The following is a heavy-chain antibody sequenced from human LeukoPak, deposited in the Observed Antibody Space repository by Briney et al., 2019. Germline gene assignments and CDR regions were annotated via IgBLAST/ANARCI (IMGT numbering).Heavy chain of an antibody. J-gene: IGHJ2*01. Sequence: GGSLRLSCAASGFTFTSYSMHWVRQAPGKGLEWVAFISPDGSIGNYADSVKGRFTISRDNSKYTVYLQINSLRPEDTALYHCAKDSEIAAAGSYWYFDLWGRGTLVTVSS. D-gene: IGHD6-13*01. CDR2: ISPDGSIG. V-gene: IGHV3-30*18. CDR1: GFTFTSYS. CDR3: AKDSEIAAAGSYWYFDL.